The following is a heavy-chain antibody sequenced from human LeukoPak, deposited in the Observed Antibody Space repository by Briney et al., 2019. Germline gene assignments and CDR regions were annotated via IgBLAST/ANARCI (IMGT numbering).Heavy chain of an antibody. V-gene: IGHV7-4-1*02. CDR2: INTNTGNP. Sequence: ASVKVSCKASGGTFSSYAISWVRQAPGHGLEWRGWINTNTGNPTYAPGFTGRFVFSLDTSASTAYLQISSLKAEDTAVYYCARDRASMVRGTQGWFDPWGQGTLVTVSS. J-gene: IGHJ5*02. CDR3: ARDRASMVRGTQGWFDP. CDR1: GGTFSSYA. D-gene: IGHD3-10*01.